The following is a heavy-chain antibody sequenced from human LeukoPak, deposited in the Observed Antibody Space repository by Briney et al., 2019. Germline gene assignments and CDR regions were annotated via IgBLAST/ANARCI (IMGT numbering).Heavy chain of an antibody. CDR1: GGSISSGDYY. D-gene: IGHD3-10*01. Sequence: PSETLSLTCTVSGGSISSGDYYWSWIRQPPGKGLEWIGYIYYSGSTYYNPSLKSRVTISVDTSKNQFSLKLSSVTAADTAVYYCARGGYYGSGSYYNAANWFDPWGQGTLVTVSP. J-gene: IGHJ5*02. V-gene: IGHV4-30-4*01. CDR2: IYYSGST. CDR3: ARGGYYGSGSYYNAANWFDP.